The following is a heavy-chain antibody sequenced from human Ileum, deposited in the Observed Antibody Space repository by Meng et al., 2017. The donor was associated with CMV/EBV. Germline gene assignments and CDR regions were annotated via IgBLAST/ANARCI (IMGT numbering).Heavy chain of an antibody. D-gene: IGHD2-15*01. V-gene: IGHV4-4*07. CDR1: GGSISSYS. CDR3: ARGDPDGYCAGGSCYRYWYFDV. J-gene: IGHJ2*01. Sequence: QVPRQESCPVLVKPSDTLFLTCTVSGGSISSYSWSWIRQPAGKGLEWIGRIYSSVGANYSPSLKSRATMSVDMSKNEVSLKLSAVTAADTAVYYCARGDPDGYCAGGSCYRYWYFDVWGRGTLVTVSS. CDR2: IYSSVGA.